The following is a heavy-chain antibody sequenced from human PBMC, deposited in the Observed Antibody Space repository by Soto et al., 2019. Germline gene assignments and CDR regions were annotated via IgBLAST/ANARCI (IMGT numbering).Heavy chain of an antibody. D-gene: IGHD3-10*01. CDR2: ISKDGSVK. V-gene: IGHV3-30-3*01. Sequence: QVQLVESGGGVVQPGGSLRVSCEASGFTFSRFAIHWVRQAPGKGLEWVAVISKDGSVKYYADSVKGRFTISRDNSESTLFLQMNSLTNEDTAVYHCARSRSGAVPDSLGFWGQGTLVTVSS. CDR1: GFTFSRFA. CDR3: ARSRSGAVPDSLGF. J-gene: IGHJ4*02.